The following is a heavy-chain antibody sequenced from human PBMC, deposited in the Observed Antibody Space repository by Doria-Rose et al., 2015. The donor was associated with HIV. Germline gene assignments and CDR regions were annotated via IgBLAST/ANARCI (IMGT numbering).Heavy chain of an antibody. CDR2: MFSDDER. J-gene: IGHJ4*02. D-gene: IGHD6-13*01. CDR3: ARIKSSRWYHKYYVDF. Sequence: QESGPVLVKPTETLTLTCTVSGVSLSSPGMGVSWIRQPPGKALEWLANMFSDDERSYKTSLKIRLTISRGTSKSQVVLTMTDMDPVDTATYYCARIKSSRWYHKYYVDFWGQGTLVIVSA. V-gene: IGHV2-26*01. CDR1: GVSLSSPGMG.